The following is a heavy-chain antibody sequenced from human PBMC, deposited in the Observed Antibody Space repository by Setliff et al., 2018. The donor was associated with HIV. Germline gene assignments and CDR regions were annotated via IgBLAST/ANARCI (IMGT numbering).Heavy chain of an antibody. D-gene: IGHD3-10*01. Sequence: PSETLSLTCAVSGYSITSGYSWGWIRQSPGKGLEWIGNAYHSGRTYYNPSLKSRVTMSVDTSENQFSLKLRSVTAAETAVYYCARDPDMGFGGSWFDPWGQGTLVTVSS. CDR3: ARDPDMGFGGSWFDP. V-gene: IGHV4-38-2*02. J-gene: IGHJ5*02. CDR1: GYSITSGYS. CDR2: AYHSGRT.